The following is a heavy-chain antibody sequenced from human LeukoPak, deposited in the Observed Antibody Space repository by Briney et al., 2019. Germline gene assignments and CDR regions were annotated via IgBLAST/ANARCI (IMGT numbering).Heavy chain of an antibody. CDR3: AKGLGRIAAAGTGFDY. D-gene: IGHD6-13*01. Sequence: SETLSLTCTVSGGSISYYYWSWIRQPPGKGLEWIGHIYYRGSTNYNPSLKSRVTISVDVSKNQFPLKLSSVTAADTAVYYCAKGLGRIAAAGTGFDYWGQGTLVTVSS. CDR2: IYYRGST. V-gene: IGHV4-59*13. CDR1: GGSISYYY. J-gene: IGHJ4*02.